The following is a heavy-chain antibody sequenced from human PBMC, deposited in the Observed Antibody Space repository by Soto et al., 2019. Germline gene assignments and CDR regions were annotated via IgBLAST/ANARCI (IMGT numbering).Heavy chain of an antibody. CDR2: MKQGGSEK. CDR3: ARVGATGEAFDI. J-gene: IGHJ3*02. V-gene: IGHV3-7*01. Sequence: EVQLVESGGGLVQPGGSLRLSCAASGFTFSSYWMSWVRQAPGKGLEWVANMKQGGSEKYYVDAVKGRFTISRDNAKNPLHLQMNSLRAEDTAVYYCARVGATGEAFDIWGQGTMVTVSS. CDR1: GFTFSSYW. D-gene: IGHD1-26*01.